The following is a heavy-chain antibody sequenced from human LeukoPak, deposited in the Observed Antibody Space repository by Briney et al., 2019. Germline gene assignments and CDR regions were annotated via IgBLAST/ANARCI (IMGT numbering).Heavy chain of an antibody. D-gene: IGHD3-10*01. CDR2: ISYDGSNK. Sequence: PGGSLRLSCAASGFTFSNYGMHWVRQAPGKGLEWVALISYDGSNKYYADSVKGRFTISRDNSKNTLYLQMNSLRAEDTAVYYCAKAGQYGNYYYMDVWGKGTTVTVSS. CDR1: GFTFSNYG. CDR3: AKAGQYGNYYYMDV. V-gene: IGHV3-30*18. J-gene: IGHJ6*03.